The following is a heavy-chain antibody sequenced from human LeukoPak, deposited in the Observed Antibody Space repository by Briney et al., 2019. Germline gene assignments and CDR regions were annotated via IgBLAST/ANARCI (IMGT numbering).Heavy chain of an antibody. J-gene: IGHJ4*02. CDR1: GFTFSSHG. CDR2: IWPDGSIK. CDR3: ARAIDSYGFYDS. V-gene: IGHV3-33*01. Sequence: GRSLRLSCAASGFTFSSHGMHWVRQAPGKGLEWVAVIWPDGSIKYYAESAKGRFAISRDNSKSTLYLQMNSLRAEDTAVYYCARAIDSYGFYDSWGQGTLVAVSS. D-gene: IGHD5-18*01.